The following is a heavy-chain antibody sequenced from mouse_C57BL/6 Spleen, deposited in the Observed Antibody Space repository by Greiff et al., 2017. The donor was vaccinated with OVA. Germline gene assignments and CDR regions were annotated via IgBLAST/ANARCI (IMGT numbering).Heavy chain of an antibody. V-gene: IGHV2-2*01. CDR3: ARKSNPLYYYGSSYDWYFDG. D-gene: IGHD1-1*01. J-gene: IGHJ1*03. CDR1: GFSFTSYG. Sequence: QVQLKQSGPGLVQPSQSLSITCTVSGFSFTSYGVHWVRQSPGKGLEWLGVLWRGGSTDYTAAFISRLSISKDNSKSHVFFKMNSLQADDTAIYYCARKSNPLYYYGSSYDWYFDGWGTGTTVTVAS. CDR2: LWRGGST.